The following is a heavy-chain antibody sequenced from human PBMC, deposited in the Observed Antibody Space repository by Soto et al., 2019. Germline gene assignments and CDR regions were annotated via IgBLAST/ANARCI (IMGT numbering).Heavy chain of an antibody. J-gene: IGHJ6*02. CDR3: AREGRYYYYGMDV. CDR1: GFTFSSYW. CDR2: IKQDGSEK. V-gene: IGHV3-7*03. Sequence: EVQLVESGGGLVQPGGSLRLSCAASGFTFSSYWMSWVRQAPGKGLEWVANIKQDGSEKYYVDSVKGRFTSSRDNAKNSLYLQMNSLRAEDTAVYYCAREGRYYYYGMDVWGQGTTVTVSS.